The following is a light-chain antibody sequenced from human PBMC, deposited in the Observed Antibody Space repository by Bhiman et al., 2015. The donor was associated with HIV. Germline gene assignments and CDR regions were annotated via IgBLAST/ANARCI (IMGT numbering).Light chain of an antibody. Sequence: QSALTQPASVSGSPGQSIAISCTGTSSDVGRYNLVSWYQQHPGKAPKLLLYDVIKRPSGVSSRFAGSASGNTASLTISGLQAEDEADYYCSSYTSSATYVFGTGTMVTVL. CDR2: DVI. V-gene: IGLV2-14*02. J-gene: IGLJ1*01. CDR3: SSYTSSATYV. CDR1: SSDVGRYNL.